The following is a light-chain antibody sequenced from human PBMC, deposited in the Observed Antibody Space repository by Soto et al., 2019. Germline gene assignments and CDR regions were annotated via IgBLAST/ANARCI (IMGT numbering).Light chain of an antibody. CDR1: ESIRSY. V-gene: IGKV1-39*01. CDR2: AAS. CDR3: QQSYNSPPT. J-gene: IGKJ1*01. Sequence: DIQMTQSPSSLSASVGDRVTISCRASESIRSYLNWYQQKPGNAPKLLIYAASTLQIGIPSRFSGSGSGTDFIFTITSLQPEDFATYFCQQSYNSPPTFGQGTKVEI.